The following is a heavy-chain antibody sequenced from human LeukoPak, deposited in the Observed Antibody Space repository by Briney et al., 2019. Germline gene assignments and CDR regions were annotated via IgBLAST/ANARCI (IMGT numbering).Heavy chain of an antibody. V-gene: IGHV3-23*01. CDR1: GFTFSSYA. Sequence: GGSLRLSYAPSGFTFSSYAMSWVRQAPGKGLEWVAVISGGGSGTYYADSVRGRFTISRDNSKNTLYLQMNSLRAEDTAVYYCARDSYGMDVWGQGTTVTVSS. CDR3: ARDSYGMDV. CDR2: ISGGGSGT. J-gene: IGHJ6*02.